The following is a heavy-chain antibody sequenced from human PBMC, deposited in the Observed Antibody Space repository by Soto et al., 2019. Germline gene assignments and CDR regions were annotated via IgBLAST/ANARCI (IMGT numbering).Heavy chain of an antibody. D-gene: IGHD5-18*01. Sequence: PSETLSLTCGVSGGSISSSGYSWSWIRQPSGKCLQWIVYFYQSGSTYYNPSLKSRVTISVDTSKNQFSLKLSSVTAADTAVYYCARHRYSYGVYYFDYWGQGTLVTVSS. CDR1: GGSISSSGYS. J-gene: IGHJ4*02. CDR3: ARHRYSYGVYYFDY. V-gene: IGHV4-30-2*01. CDR2: FYQSGST.